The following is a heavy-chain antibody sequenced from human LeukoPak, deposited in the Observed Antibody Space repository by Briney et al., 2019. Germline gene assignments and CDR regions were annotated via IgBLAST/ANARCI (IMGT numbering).Heavy chain of an antibody. CDR1: GFPFSSYA. V-gene: IGHV3-23*01. J-gene: IGHJ4*02. CDR2: ISGSGAST. D-gene: IGHD2-2*02. Sequence: QTGGSLRLSCAASGFPFSSYAMNWVRQAPGKGLEWVSTISGSGASTYYADSVKDRFTLSRDDSKNTLYLQMNSLRAEDTAVYYCAKSRSSSSTSCYSYWGQGTLVTVSS. CDR3: AKSRSSSSTSCYSY.